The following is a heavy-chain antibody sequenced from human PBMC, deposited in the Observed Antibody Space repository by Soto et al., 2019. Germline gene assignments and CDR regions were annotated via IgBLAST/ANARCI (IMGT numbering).Heavy chain of an antibody. J-gene: IGHJ6*02. CDR1: GFTVSSNY. V-gene: IGHV3-53*01. Sequence: EVQLVESGGGLIQPGGSLRLSCAASGFTVSSNYMSWVRQAPGKGLEWGSVIYSGGSTYYADSVKGRFTISRDNSKNTLYLQMNSLRAEDTAVYYCARGLCTNGVCYSYYYGMDVWGQGTTVTVSS. CDR3: ARGLCTNGVCYSYYYGMDV. D-gene: IGHD2-8*01. CDR2: IYSGGST.